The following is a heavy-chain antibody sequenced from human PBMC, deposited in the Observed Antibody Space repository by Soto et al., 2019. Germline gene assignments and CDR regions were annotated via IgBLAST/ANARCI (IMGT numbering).Heavy chain of an antibody. CDR2: IYWDDDK. V-gene: IGHV2-5*02. D-gene: IGHD3-22*01. Sequence: QITLKESGPTLVKPTQTLTLTCTFSGFSLSTSGVAVGWIRQPPGKALEWLALIYWDDDKRYSPSLKSRLTTTKDTSKNQVVLTMTNMDPVDTATFYCAHRHRTYYYDSSGWGFDSWGQGTLVTVSS. CDR3: AHRHRTYYYDSSGWGFDS. CDR1: GFSLSTSGVA. J-gene: IGHJ4*02.